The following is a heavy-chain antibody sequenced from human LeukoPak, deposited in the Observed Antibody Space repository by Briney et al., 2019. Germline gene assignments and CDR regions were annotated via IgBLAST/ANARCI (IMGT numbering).Heavy chain of an antibody. CDR1: GFTFSSYW. V-gene: IGHV3-48*04. CDR3: AELGITMIGGV. D-gene: IGHD3-10*02. J-gene: IGHJ6*04. CDR2: ISSSGSTI. Sequence: GGSLRLSCAASGFTFSSYWMHWVRQAPGKGLEWVSYISSSGSTIYYADSVKGRFTISRDSAKNSLYLQINSLRAEDTAVYYCAELGITMIGGVWGKGTTVTISS.